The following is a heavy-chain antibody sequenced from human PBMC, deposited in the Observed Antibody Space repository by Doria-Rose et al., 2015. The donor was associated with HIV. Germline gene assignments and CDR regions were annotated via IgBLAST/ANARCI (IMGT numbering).Heavy chain of an antibody. CDR2: FFSDDER. J-gene: IGHJ4*02. V-gene: IGHV2-26*01. Sequence: QVTLKVSGPVLVKPTETLTLTCTVSGVSLSSPGMGVSWIRQPPGKALEWLANFFSDDERSYKTSLKCRLTISRGTSKSQVVLTMTDMDPVDTTAYYCARIKSSRWYHKYYFDFWGQGTLVIVSA. CDR1: GVSLSSPGMG. CDR3: ARIKSSRWYHKYYFDF. D-gene: IGHD6-13*01.